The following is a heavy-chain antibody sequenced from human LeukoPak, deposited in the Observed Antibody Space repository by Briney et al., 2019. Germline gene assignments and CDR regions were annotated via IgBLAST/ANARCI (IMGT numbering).Heavy chain of an antibody. CDR2: ISSSSSTI. Sequence: GGSLRLSCAASGFTFSSYSMNWVRQAPGKGLEWVSYISSSSSTIDYADSVKGRFTISRDNAKNSLYLQMNSLRAEDTAVYYCARDLSGYNFIDYFDYWGQGTLVTVSS. CDR3: ARDLSGYNFIDYFDY. J-gene: IGHJ4*02. D-gene: IGHD5-24*01. CDR1: GFTFSSYS. V-gene: IGHV3-48*01.